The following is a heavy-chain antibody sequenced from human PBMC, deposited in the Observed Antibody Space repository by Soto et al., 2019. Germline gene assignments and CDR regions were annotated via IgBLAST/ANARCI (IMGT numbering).Heavy chain of an antibody. V-gene: IGHV1-18*01. CDR2: ISAYNGNT. Sequence: GASVKVSCKASGYTFTSYGISWVRQAPGQGLEWMGWISAYNGNTNYAQKLQGRVTMTTDTSTSTAYMELRSLRSEDTAVYYCARADSGYAHGYYYYGMDVWGQGTTVTVSS. CDR3: ARADSGYAHGYYYYGMDV. J-gene: IGHJ6*02. CDR1: GYTFTSYG. D-gene: IGHD5-12*01.